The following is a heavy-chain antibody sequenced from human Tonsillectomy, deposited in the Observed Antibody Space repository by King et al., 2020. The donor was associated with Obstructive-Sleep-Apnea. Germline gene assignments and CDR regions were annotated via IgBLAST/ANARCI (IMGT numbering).Heavy chain of an antibody. CDR2: IYYSGST. J-gene: IGHJ4*02. CDR1: GGSISSGGYY. D-gene: IGHD4-23*01. CDR3: ARVDGNSVLAFDY. Sequence: PLQESGPGLVKPSQTLSLTCTVSGGSISSGGYYWSWIRPHPGQGLEWIGYIYYSGSTYYNPSLKSRVTISVDTSKNQFSLKLSSVTAADTAVYYCARVDGNSVLAFDYWGQGTLVTVSS. V-gene: IGHV4-31*03.